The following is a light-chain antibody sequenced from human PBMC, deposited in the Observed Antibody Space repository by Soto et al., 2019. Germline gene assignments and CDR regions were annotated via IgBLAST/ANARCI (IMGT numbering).Light chain of an antibody. CDR2: NTN. Sequence: QTVVNQEPSFSVSPGGTGTLTCGLSSGSVSTSHYPSAYQQTPGQAPRTLIYNTNSRSSGVPDRLSGSILGNKAALTIAGAQAEDESDYYCVLYMGSDVMFGGGTKLPVL. J-gene: IGLJ3*02. CDR1: SGSVSTSHY. CDR3: VLYMGSDVM. V-gene: IGLV8-61*01.